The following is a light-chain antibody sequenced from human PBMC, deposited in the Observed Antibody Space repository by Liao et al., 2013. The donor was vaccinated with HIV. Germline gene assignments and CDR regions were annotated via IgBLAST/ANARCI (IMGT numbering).Light chain of an antibody. CDR3: QAWDSSTFYV. V-gene: IGLV3-21*01. CDR1: NIESKS. Sequence: SYVLTQPPSVSVAPGETASITCAGNNIESKSVQWYQQRTGQAPVVVVYYDSDRPSGIPERFSGSNSGNTATLTISGTQAMDEADYYCQAWDSSTFYVFGTGTKVTVL. CDR2: YDS. J-gene: IGLJ1*01.